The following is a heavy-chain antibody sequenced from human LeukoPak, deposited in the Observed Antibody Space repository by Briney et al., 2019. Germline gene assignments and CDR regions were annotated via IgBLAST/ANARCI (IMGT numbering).Heavy chain of an antibody. V-gene: IGHV3-7*03. D-gene: IGHD6-19*01. Sequence: GGSLRLSCAASGFTFSSYWMSWVRQAAGKGLEWVANIKQDGSEKYYVDSVKGRFTISRDNAKNSLYMQMNSLRAEDTAVYYCARDRVLAPPRGSPYYYGMDVWGKGTTVTVSS. CDR2: IKQDGSEK. CDR1: GFTFSSYW. J-gene: IGHJ6*04. CDR3: ARDRVLAPPRGSPYYYGMDV.